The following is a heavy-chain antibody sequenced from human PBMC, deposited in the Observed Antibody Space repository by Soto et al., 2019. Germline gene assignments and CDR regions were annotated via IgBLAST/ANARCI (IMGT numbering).Heavy chain of an antibody. CDR3: ASRPVGATKCFDY. D-gene: IGHD1-26*01. Sequence: QVQLQQWGAGLLKPSETLSLTCAVYGGSFSGYYWSWIRQPPGKGLEWLGEINHSGSTNYNPSLKSRVTIPVDTSKHQFALKLSSVTAADTAVYYCASRPVGATKCFDYWGQGTLVTVSS. CDR1: GGSFSGYY. J-gene: IGHJ4*02. CDR2: INHSGST. V-gene: IGHV4-34*01.